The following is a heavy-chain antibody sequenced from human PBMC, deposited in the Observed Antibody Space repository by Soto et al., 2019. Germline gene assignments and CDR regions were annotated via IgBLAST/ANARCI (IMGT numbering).Heavy chain of an antibody. CDR3: ARDPPPPNY. J-gene: IGHJ4*02. Sequence: QVQLVQSGAEVKKPGASVKVSCKASGYTFASYAISWMRQAPGQGLEWMGWISAYNGNTNYAQKLKGIVTMTTDTSTSTAFMELRSLRPDDTAVYYCARDPPPPNYWGQGTLVTVSS. CDR1: GYTFASYA. V-gene: IGHV1-18*01. CDR2: ISAYNGNT.